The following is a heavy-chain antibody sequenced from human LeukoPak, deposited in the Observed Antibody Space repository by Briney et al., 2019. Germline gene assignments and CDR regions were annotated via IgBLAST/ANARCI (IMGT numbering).Heavy chain of an antibody. CDR3: ARESYGDYVVTH. Sequence: PGGSLRLSCAASGFTFSSYAMSWVRQAPGKGLEWVSAISGSGGSTYYADSVKGRFIISRDNSKNTLYLQMNSLRAEDTAVYYCARESYGDYVVTHWGQGTLVTVSS. CDR2: ISGSGGST. D-gene: IGHD4-17*01. V-gene: IGHV3-23*01. J-gene: IGHJ4*02. CDR1: GFTFSSYA.